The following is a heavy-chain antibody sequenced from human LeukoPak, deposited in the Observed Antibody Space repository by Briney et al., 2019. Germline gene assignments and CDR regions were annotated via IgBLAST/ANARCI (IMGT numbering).Heavy chain of an antibody. Sequence: GGSLRLSCAASGFTVSSNYMSWVRQAPGKGLEWVSVIYSGGSTYYADSVKGRFTISRDNSKNTLCLQMNSLRAEDTAVYYCARDAAAEYFQHWGQGTLVTVSS. J-gene: IGHJ1*01. D-gene: IGHD6-25*01. CDR2: IYSGGST. V-gene: IGHV3-66*02. CDR3: ARDAAAEYFQH. CDR1: GFTVSSNY.